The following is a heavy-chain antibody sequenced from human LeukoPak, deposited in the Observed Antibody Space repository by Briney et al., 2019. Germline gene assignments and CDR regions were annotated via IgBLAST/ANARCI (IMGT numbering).Heavy chain of an antibody. CDR2: ISGSGGST. V-gene: IGHV3-23*01. Sequence: PGGSLRLSCAASGFTFSSNGMAWVRQAPGKGLEWVSGISGSGGSTYYADSVKGRFTISRDNSKNTLYLQMNSLRAEDTAVYYCAGTYYYDSSGYLPLDYWGQGTLVTVSS. CDR1: GFTFSSNG. J-gene: IGHJ4*02. CDR3: AGTYYYDSSGYLPLDY. D-gene: IGHD3-22*01.